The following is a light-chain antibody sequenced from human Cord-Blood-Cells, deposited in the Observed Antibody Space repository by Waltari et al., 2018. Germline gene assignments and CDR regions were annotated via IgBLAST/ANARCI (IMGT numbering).Light chain of an antibody. Sequence: DIQMTQSPSTLSASVGDRVTITCRASQSISSWLAWYQQKPGKAPKLLIYDASSLESGVPSRFSGSCSGTEFTLTISSLQPDDFATYYCQQYNSYNTFGQGTKLEIK. CDR2: DAS. CDR3: QQYNSYNT. V-gene: IGKV1-5*01. CDR1: QSISSW. J-gene: IGKJ2*01.